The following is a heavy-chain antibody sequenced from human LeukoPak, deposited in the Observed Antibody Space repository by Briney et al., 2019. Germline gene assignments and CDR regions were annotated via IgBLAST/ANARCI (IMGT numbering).Heavy chain of an antibody. Sequence: ASVKVSCKASGYTFTGYYMHWVRQAPGQGLEWMGWTNPNSGGTNYAQKFQGRVTITADKSTSTAYMELSSLRSEDTAVYYCARARSGSLGYYYGMDVWGQGTTVTVSS. D-gene: IGHD3-3*01. CDR3: ARARSGSLGYYYGMDV. CDR1: GYTFTGYY. V-gene: IGHV1-2*02. J-gene: IGHJ6*02. CDR2: TNPNSGGT.